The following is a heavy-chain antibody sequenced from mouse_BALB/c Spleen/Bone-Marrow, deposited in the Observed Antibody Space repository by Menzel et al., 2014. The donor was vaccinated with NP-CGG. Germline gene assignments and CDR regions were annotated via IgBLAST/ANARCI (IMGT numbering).Heavy chain of an antibody. V-gene: IGHV1-26*01. CDR2: INPYNGVI. J-gene: IGHJ4*01. CDR3: ARFYYGSNYAMDY. CDR1: GYSFTGYT. D-gene: IGHD1-1*01. Sequence: VQLLQSGPELVKPGASMKISCEASGYSFTGYTMNWVRQSHGKNLEWIGLINPYNGVINYNQKFKGKATFTVDKSSSTAYMELLSLTSEDSAVYYCARFYYGSNYAMDYWGQGTSVTVSS.